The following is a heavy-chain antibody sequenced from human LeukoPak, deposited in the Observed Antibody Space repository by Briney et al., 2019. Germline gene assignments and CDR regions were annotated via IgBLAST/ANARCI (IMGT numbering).Heavy chain of an antibody. J-gene: IGHJ4*02. V-gene: IGHV3-23*01. D-gene: IGHD3-22*01. CDR1: GFTFNSYA. CDR3: VKDQDSGAYSRFDY. Sequence: PGGSLRLSCAASGFTFNSYAMSWVRQAPGKGREWVSSISGSGGSTYYTDSVKGRFTISRDNSKNTLYLQMNSLRAEDTAVYYCVKDQDSGAYSRFDYWGQGTLVTVSS. CDR2: ISGSGGST.